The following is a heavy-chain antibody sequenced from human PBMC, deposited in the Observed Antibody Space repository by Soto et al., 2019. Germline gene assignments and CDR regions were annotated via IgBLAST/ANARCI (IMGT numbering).Heavy chain of an antibody. CDR1: GYTFTSYD. D-gene: IGHD3-9*01. CDR3: ARGYSLFSALAGDWFASLRGIRGGDYYYMDV. V-gene: IGHV1-8*01. J-gene: IGHJ6*03. CDR2: MNPNSGNT. Sequence: ASVKVSCKASGYTFTSYDINWVRQATGQGLEWMGWMNPNSGNTGYAQKFQGRVTMTRNTSISTAYMELGSLRSEDTAWYYCARGYSLFSALAGDWFASLRGIRGGDYYYMDVWGKGTTVTVSS.